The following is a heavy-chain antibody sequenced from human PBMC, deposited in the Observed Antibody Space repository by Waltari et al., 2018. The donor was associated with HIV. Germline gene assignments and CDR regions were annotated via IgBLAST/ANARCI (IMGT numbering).Heavy chain of an antibody. CDR3: ARGIRYYAP. V-gene: IGHV3-53*02. J-gene: IGHJ5*02. CDR1: GTLVSDNY. CDR2: LYGDGTT. Sequence: EVQLVQSGGGVVSPEESVRLSLAVSGTLVSDNYMSWIRQAPGKGLEWVAVLYGDGTTYYADSVKGRFVVSRDKAKNMFFLQMDYPRGADSATYFCARGIRYYAPWGQGVLVSVS. D-gene: IGHD3-3*01.